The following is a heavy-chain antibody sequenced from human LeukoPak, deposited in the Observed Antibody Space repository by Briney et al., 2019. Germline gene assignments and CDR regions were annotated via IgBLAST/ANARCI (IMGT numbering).Heavy chain of an antibody. CDR1: GGSISTYY. CDR3: ARLYCSSTSCYFDY. J-gene: IGHJ4*02. V-gene: IGHV4-59*08. CDR2: IYYSGST. D-gene: IGHD2-2*01. Sequence: QASETLSLTCTVSGGSISTYYWSWIRQPPGKGLEWIGYIYYSGSTNYNPSLKRRVTISLDTSKRQFSLNLSSVTAADTAVYYCARLYCSSTSCYFDYWGQGTLVTVSS.